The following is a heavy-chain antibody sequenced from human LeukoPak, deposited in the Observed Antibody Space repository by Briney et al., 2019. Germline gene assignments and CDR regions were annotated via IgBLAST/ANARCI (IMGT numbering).Heavy chain of an antibody. D-gene: IGHD2-2*01. V-gene: IGHV4-4*07. CDR1: GGSISSYY. CDR2: IYTSGST. J-gene: IGHJ5*02. Sequence: SETLSLTCTVSGGSISSYYWSWIRQPAGKGLEWIGRIYTSGSTNYNPSLKSRVTISVDTSKNQFSLKLSSVTAADTAVYYCARDIVVVPAAMRPSLGWFDPWGQGTLVTVSS. CDR3: ARDIVVVPAAMRPSLGWFDP.